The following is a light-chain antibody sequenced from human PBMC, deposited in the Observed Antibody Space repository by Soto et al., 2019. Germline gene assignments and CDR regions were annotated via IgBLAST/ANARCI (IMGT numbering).Light chain of an antibody. Sequence: SYELTQPPSVSVSPGQTASITCSGAKLGNKYACWYQQKSGQSPVLVIYEDSKRPSGIPERFSGSNSGNTATLTISGTQAMDEADYYCQAWDSSTGVFGGGTKLTVL. CDR1: KLGNKY. CDR3: QAWDSSTGV. CDR2: EDS. J-gene: IGLJ2*01. V-gene: IGLV3-1*01.